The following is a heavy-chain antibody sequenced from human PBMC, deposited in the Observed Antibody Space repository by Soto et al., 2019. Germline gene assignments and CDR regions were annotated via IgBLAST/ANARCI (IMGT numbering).Heavy chain of an antibody. CDR3: ATDSWNYYDSSGHYYGF. CDR1: GYTLTELS. V-gene: IGHV1-24*01. Sequence: ASVKVSCKVSGYTLTELSMHWVRQAPGKGLEWMGGFDPEDGETIYAQKFQGRVTMTEDTSTDTAYMELSSLRSEDTAVYYCATDSWNYYDSSGHYYGFWGQGTLVTVSS. J-gene: IGHJ4*02. CDR2: FDPEDGET. D-gene: IGHD3-22*01.